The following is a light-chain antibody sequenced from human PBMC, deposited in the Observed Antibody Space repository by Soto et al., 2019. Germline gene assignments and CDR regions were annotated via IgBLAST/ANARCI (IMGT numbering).Light chain of an antibody. V-gene: IGLV1-40*01. Sequence: QLVLTQPPSVSGAPGQRVTISCTGSSSNTGAGHDVHWYQQLPGTAPKLLISGDNNRPSGVPDRFSGSKSGTSASLAITGLQAEDEADYYCQSFDSSLSGWVFGGGTQLTVL. CDR3: QSFDSSLSGWV. CDR2: GDN. J-gene: IGLJ3*02. CDR1: SSNTGAGHD.